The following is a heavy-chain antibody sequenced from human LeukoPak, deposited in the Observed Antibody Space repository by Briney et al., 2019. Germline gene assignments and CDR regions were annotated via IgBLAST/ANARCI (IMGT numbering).Heavy chain of an antibody. J-gene: IGHJ4*02. Sequence: GGSLRLSCAASGFTSGIYAMSWVRQAPGKGLEWVSVIGGSNGITFYVGSVKGRFTISRDNSKDTLYLQMNSLRAEDTAVYYCARNENSGWGYFDYWGQGTLVTVSS. D-gene: IGHD5-12*01. CDR3: ARNENSGWGYFDY. CDR2: IGGSNGIT. CDR1: GFTSGIYA. V-gene: IGHV3-23*01.